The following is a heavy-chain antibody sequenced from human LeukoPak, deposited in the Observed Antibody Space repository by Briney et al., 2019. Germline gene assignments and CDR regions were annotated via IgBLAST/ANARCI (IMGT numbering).Heavy chain of an antibody. CDR1: GFTFSSYW. CDR2: IKQDGSEK. D-gene: IGHD6-13*01. CDR3: ARGGPPGYSSSWYSPYYYYGMDV. V-gene: IGHV3-7*01. Sequence: GGSLRLSCAASGFTFSSYWMSWVRQAPGKGLEWVANIKQDGSEKYYVDSVKGRFTISRDNAKTSLFLQMNSLRAEDTAVYYCARGGPPGYSSSWYSPYYYYGMDVWGQGTTVTVSS. J-gene: IGHJ6*02.